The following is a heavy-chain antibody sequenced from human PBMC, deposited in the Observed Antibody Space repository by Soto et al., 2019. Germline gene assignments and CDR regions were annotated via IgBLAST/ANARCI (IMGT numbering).Heavy chain of an antibody. CDR1: GGSTSSSNW. V-gene: IGHV4-4*02. J-gene: IGHJ6*02. D-gene: IGHD3-22*01. Sequence: SETLSLTCAVSGGSTSSSNWWSWVRQPPGKGLEWIGEIYHSGSTNYNPSLKSRVTISVDKSKNQFSLKLSSVTAADTAVYYCARGRRYYYDSSGYQHYYYYYGMDVWGQGTTVTVSS. CDR2: IYHSGST. CDR3: ARGRRYYYDSSGYQHYYYYYGMDV.